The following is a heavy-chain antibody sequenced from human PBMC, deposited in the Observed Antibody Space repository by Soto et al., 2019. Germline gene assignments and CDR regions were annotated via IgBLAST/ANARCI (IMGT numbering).Heavy chain of an antibody. J-gene: IGHJ4*02. CDR3: AEGSGHCSGGSCYAPTDY. V-gene: IGHV3-23*01. CDR2: ISGSGDTT. D-gene: IGHD2-15*01. Sequence: EVQLLESGGGLTQTGGFLRLSCAASGFTFSTYAMSWVRQAPGKGLEWVSAISGSGDTTYYADSVKGRFTISRDNSKNTLYLHMNSLRAEDTAVYYCAEGSGHCSGGSCYAPTDYWGQGTLVTVSS. CDR1: GFTFSTYA.